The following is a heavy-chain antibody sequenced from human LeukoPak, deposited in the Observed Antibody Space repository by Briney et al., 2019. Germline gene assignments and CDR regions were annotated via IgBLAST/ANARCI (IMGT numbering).Heavy chain of an antibody. D-gene: IGHD2-2*02. CDR1: GGSFSGYY. J-gene: IGHJ5*02. V-gene: IGHV4-34*01. Sequence: SETLSLTCAVYGGSFSGYYWSWIRQPPGKGLEWIGEINHSGSTNYNPSLKSRVTISVDTSKNQFSLKLSSVIAADTAVYYCARGRYCSSTSCYTNWFDPWGQGTLVTVSS. CDR3: ARGRYCSSTSCYTNWFDP. CDR2: INHSGST.